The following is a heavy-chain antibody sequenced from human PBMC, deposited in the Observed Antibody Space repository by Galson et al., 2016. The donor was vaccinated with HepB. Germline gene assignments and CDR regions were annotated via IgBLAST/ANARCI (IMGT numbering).Heavy chain of an antibody. J-gene: IGHJ6*02. V-gene: IGHV4-31*03. D-gene: IGHD1-7*01. CDR3: ARDHRSRTIAGSGAQYIYYGLDV. CDR1: GGSVTTNGYY. Sequence: TLSLTCTVSGGSVTTNGYYWNWIRQLPGKSLEFIGYTYHTGVTYYNPSLKSRVSISLDTSKNQFSLRLTSVTAADTAVYFCARDHRSRTIAGSGAQYIYYGLDVWGQGTTVTVSS. CDR2: TYHTGVT.